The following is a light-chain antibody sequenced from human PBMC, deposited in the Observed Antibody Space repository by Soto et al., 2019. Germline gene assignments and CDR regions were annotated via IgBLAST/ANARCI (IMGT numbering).Light chain of an antibody. CDR2: AAS. V-gene: IGKV1-39*01. CDR3: QQYNSY. Sequence: DIQMTQSPSSLSASLGDRVTVTCRASQSISTYLYCYQQKPGKAPKLLVYAASSLETGVPSRFSGSGSGTDFTLTISSLQPEDFATYFCQQYNSYFGPGTKVDI. CDR1: QSISTY. J-gene: IGKJ3*01.